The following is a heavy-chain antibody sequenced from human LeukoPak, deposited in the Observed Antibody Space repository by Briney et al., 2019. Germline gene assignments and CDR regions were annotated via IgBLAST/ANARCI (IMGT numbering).Heavy chain of an antibody. V-gene: IGHV4-59*08. Sequence: PSETQSLTCTVSGGSISSYYWSWIRQPPGKGLEWIGYIYYSGSTNYNPSLKSRVTISVDTSKNQFSLKLSSVTAADTAVYYCARRSILTLFDYWGQGTLVTVSS. D-gene: IGHD3-9*01. CDR1: GGSISSYY. CDR3: ARRSILTLFDY. CDR2: IYYSGST. J-gene: IGHJ4*02.